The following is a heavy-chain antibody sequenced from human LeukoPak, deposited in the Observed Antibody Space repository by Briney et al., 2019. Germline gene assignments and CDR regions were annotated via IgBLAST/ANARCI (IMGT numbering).Heavy chain of an antibody. CDR2: IYPGDSDT. J-gene: IGHJ4*02. V-gene: IGHV5-51*04. CDR1: GYSFSSFY. Sequence: GESLKISCKGSGYSFSSFYIGWVRQKPGKGLEWLGVIYPGDSDTRYSPSFQGQVTISADKPISTAYLQWSSLKPSDTAMFYCARGGYCSDDGCRIFDYWGRGTLVTVSS. D-gene: IGHD2-15*01. CDR3: ARGGYCSDDGCRIFDY.